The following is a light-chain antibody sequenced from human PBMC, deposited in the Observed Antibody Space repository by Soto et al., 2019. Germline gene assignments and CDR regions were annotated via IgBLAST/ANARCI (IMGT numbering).Light chain of an antibody. CDR2: AAS. CDR1: QSVSSSY. V-gene: IGKV3-20*01. Sequence: EIVLTQSPGTLSLSPGERATLSCRASQSVSSSYLAWYQQKPGQAPRLLIYAASSRATGIPDRFSGSVSGTDFTLTISRLEPEDFAVYYCQQYGSSPWYTFGQGTKLEIK. CDR3: QQYGSSPWYT. J-gene: IGKJ2*01.